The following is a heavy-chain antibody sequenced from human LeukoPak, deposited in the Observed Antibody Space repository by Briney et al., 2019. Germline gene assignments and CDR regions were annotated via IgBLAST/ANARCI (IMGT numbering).Heavy chain of an antibody. CDR1: GFTFSSYA. CDR2: ISGSGGST. CDR3: ARDTITMVRGITGMGY. D-gene: IGHD3-10*01. J-gene: IGHJ4*02. Sequence: GGSLRLSCAASGFTFSSYAMSWVRQAPGKGLEWVSAISGSGGSTYYADSVKGRFTVSRDNSKNTLYLQMNSLRAEDTAVYYCARDTITMVRGITGMGYWGQGTLVTVSS. V-gene: IGHV3-23*01.